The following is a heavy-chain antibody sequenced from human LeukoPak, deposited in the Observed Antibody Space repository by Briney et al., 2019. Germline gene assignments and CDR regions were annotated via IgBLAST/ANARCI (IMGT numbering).Heavy chain of an antibody. V-gene: IGHV3-11*01. Sequence: PGGSLRLSCAASGFTFSDYYMSWIRQAPGKGLEWVSYISSSGSTIYYADSVKGRFTISRDNSKNTLYLQMNSLRAEDTAVYYCAKAPYYYGSGSYYTFWGQGTLVTVSS. CDR1: GFTFSDYY. CDR2: ISSSGSTI. D-gene: IGHD3-10*01. CDR3: AKAPYYYGSGSYYTF. J-gene: IGHJ4*02.